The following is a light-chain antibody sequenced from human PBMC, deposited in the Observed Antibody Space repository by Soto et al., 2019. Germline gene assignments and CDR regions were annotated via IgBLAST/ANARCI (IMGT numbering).Light chain of an antibody. CDR3: QQCYSTPPWT. CDR2: AAS. CDR1: QSIVTY. Sequence: DIQMTQSPSSLSASVGDRVTITCRASQSIVTYLNWYLQKPGKAPKLLIYAASNLQSGVPSRFSGSGSGTDFTLTISSLQPEDFETYFWQQCYSTPPWTFGQGTKVEIK. V-gene: IGKV1-39*01. J-gene: IGKJ1*01.